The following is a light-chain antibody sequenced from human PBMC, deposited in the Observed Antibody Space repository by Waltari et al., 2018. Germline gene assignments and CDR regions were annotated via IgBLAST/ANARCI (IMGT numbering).Light chain of an antibody. CDR3: QHYASSPWT. J-gene: IGKJ1*01. Sequence: VLTQSPGTLSLSPGDRATLSCRASQSVSSGYLAWYQQRPGQAPRLLIFGASTRATGVPDRFSGSGSGTDLTLTISGLETEDSAVYYCQHYASSPWTFGQGTKVEIK. CDR1: QSVSSGY. V-gene: IGKV3-20*01. CDR2: GAS.